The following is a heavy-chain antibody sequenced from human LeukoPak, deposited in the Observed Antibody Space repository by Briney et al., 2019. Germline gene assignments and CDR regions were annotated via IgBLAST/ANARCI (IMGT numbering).Heavy chain of an antibody. CDR3: ARVKYGSGRPYYFDY. Sequence: SETLSLTCAVYGGSFSGYYWSWVRQPPGKGLEWIGEINHSGSTNYNPSLKSRVTISVDTSKNQFSLKLSCVTAADTAVYYCARVKYGSGRPYYFDYWGQGTLVTVSS. CDR1: GGSFSGYY. CDR2: INHSGST. D-gene: IGHD3-10*01. J-gene: IGHJ4*02. V-gene: IGHV4-34*01.